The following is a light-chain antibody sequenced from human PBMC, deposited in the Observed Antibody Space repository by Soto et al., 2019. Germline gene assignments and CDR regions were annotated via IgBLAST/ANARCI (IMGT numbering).Light chain of an antibody. Sequence: QSALTQPASVSGSPGQSITISCTGTSSDGGAYNYVSWYQQHPGKAPKLMIFDVSNRPSGVSNLFSGSKSVNTASLPISGLHAEDEADYYCSSYTTATTRVFGGGTKVTVL. V-gene: IGLV2-14*01. CDR1: SSDGGAYNY. J-gene: IGLJ3*02. CDR2: DVS. CDR3: SSYTTATTRV.